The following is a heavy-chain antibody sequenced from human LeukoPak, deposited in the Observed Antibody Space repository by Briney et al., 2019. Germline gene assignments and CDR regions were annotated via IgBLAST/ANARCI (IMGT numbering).Heavy chain of an antibody. CDR3: ARGSTSDWPLDH. J-gene: IGHJ4*02. CDR1: GFTFRNYV. CDR2: TSSDLNVK. V-gene: IGHV3-30-3*01. D-gene: IGHD2-2*01. Sequence: PGGSLGLSCAASGFTFRNYVIHWVRQAPGKGLEWVAVTSSDLNVKLYADSVKGRFTISRDNSRSTLYLQMNSLRPEDTAIYYCARGSTSDWPLDHWGQETLVTISS.